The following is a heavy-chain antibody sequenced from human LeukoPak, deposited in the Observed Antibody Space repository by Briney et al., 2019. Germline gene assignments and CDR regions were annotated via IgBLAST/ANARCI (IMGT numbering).Heavy chain of an antibody. CDR2: ISGSGGST. CDR1: GFTFSSYA. D-gene: IGHD6-13*01. CDR3: AKTGVYSSSWYYFDY. Sequence: GGSLRLSCAASGFTFSSYAMSWVRQAPGKGLEWVSAISGSGGSTYYADSVKGRFTISRDNSKNTLYLQMNSLRAEDTAVYYCAKTGVYSSSWYYFDYWGQGTLVTVSS. V-gene: IGHV3-23*01. J-gene: IGHJ4*02.